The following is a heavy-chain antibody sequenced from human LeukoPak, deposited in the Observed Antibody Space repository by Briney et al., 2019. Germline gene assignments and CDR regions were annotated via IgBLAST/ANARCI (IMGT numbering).Heavy chain of an antibody. J-gene: IGHJ5*02. D-gene: IGHD6-6*01. V-gene: IGHV4-59*08. CDR2: IYYSGGT. Sequence: PSETLSLTCTLSGGSISSRYWSWIRQPPGKGLEWIGSIYYSGGTNYNPSLQSRVTISVDTSKVQFSLKLSSVTAADTAVYYCARWQYTISSGWFDPWGQGTLVTVSS. CDR1: GGSISSRY. CDR3: ARWQYTISSGWFDP.